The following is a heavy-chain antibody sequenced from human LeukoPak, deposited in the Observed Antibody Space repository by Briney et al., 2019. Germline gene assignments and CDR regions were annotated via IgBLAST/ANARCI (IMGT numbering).Heavy chain of an antibody. Sequence: ASVKVSCKASGGTFSSYAISWVRQAPGQRPEWMGWISTYNGNTNYAQNLQDRVTLTTDTSTTTAYMELRSLRSDDTAVYYCARDKDEDYDTSGMFQHWGQGTLVTVSS. CDR1: GGTFSSYA. D-gene: IGHD3-22*01. J-gene: IGHJ1*01. CDR2: ISTYNGNT. CDR3: ARDKDEDYDTSGMFQH. V-gene: IGHV1-18*01.